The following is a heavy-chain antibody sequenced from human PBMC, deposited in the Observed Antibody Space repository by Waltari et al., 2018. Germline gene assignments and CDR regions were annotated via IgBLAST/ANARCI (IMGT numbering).Heavy chain of an antibody. CDR2: NNSDNSYI. CDR1: GFTFSSYS. V-gene: IGHV3-21*02. Sequence: EVQLVESGGGLVKPGGSLRLSCAASGFTFSSYSMNWLRQAPGKGLEWISSNNSDNSYIYYAVTARGRFTISRDNAQNSVWLQMDSLRAEDTALYYCARVSGRLERYSDLDYWGQGTLVTVSS. D-gene: IGHD1-26*01. CDR3: ARVSGRLERYSDLDY. J-gene: IGHJ4*02.